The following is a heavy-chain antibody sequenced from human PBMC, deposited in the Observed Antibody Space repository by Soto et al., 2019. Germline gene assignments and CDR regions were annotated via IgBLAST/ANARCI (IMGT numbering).Heavy chain of an antibody. J-gene: IGHJ5*02. CDR2: IYYSGST. CDR3: ARLGMAGATSWFDP. CDR1: GGSISSSSYY. Sequence: QLQLQESGPGLVKPSETLSLTCTVSGGSISSSSYYWGWIRQPPGKGLEWIGSIYYSGSTYYNPSLKSRVTISVDTSKNQFSLKLSSVTAADTAVYYCARLGMAGATSWFDPWGQGTLVTVSS. D-gene: IGHD1-26*01. V-gene: IGHV4-39*01.